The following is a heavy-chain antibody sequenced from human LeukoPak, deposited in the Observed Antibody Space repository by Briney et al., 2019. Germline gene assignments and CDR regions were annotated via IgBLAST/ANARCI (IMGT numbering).Heavy chain of an antibody. J-gene: IGHJ4*02. V-gene: IGHV3-15*01. D-gene: IGHD4-17*01. Sequence: GGSLRLSCAASVFTFSNAWMSWVRQAPGKGLEWVGRIKSKTDGGTTDYAAPVKGRFTISRDDSKNTLYLQMNSLKTEDTAVYYCTTDPTKDYGDYGADYWGQGTLVTVSS. CDR2: IKSKTDGGTT. CDR1: VFTFSNAW. CDR3: TTDPTKDYGDYGADY.